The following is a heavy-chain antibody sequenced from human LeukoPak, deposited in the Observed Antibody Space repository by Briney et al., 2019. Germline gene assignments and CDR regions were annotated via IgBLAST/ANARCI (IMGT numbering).Heavy chain of an antibody. D-gene: IGHD2-2*01. V-gene: IGHV3-33*01. Sequence: GGSLRLSCAASGFTFSSYGMRWVRQAPGKGLEWVAVIWYDGSNKYYADSVKGRFTISRDNSKNTLYLQMNSLRAEDTAVYYCARSAYCSSTSCRYYYYGMDVWGQGTTVTVSS. CDR2: IWYDGSNK. CDR1: GFTFSSYG. J-gene: IGHJ6*02. CDR3: ARSAYCSSTSCRYYYYGMDV.